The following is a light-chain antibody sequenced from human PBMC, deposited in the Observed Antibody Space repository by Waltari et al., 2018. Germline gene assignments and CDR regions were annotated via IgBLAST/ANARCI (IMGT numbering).Light chain of an antibody. V-gene: IGLV3-25*03. CDR3: QSGDNSGTNRVL. J-gene: IGLJ2*01. CDR1: ALPKHY. Sequence: SYELTQPPSVSVSPGQTARITCSGDALPKHYVYWYQQKSGQATILVMYKDRERPSGIPERFSGSSSGTTVTLTISGVQAEDEADYYCQSGDNSGTNRVLFGGGTKLTVL. CDR2: KDR.